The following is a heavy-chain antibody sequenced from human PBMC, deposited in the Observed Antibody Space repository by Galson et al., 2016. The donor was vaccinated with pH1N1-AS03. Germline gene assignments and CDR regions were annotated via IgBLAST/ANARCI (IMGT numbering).Heavy chain of an antibody. D-gene: IGHD3-9*01. J-gene: IGHJ4*02. CDR2: VKGVFRTT. Sequence: SVKVSCKASGLTFSSYAISWVRQAPGQGLEWMGGVKGVFRTTNYAQKFQGRITITMDQSTGTAYMEVSSLRAEDTAVYYCATAGNYFDIRRFDHWGQGTPVTVFS. CDR3: ATAGNYFDIRRFDH. V-gene: IGHV1-69*05. CDR1: GLTFSSYA.